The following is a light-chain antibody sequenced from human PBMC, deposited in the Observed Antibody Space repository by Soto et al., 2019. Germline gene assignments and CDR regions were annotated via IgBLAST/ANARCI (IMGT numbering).Light chain of an antibody. V-gene: IGKV3D-15*01. CDR2: GAS. Sequence: MVMTQSPATLSVSPGERATLSCMASQSVSTTLAWYQQNPGQAPRLLIYGASPRATGIPARFSGSGSGTEFTLTVSSRQSEDFAVYYCQQYNNWPYTFGPGTRVDIK. CDR1: QSVSTT. CDR3: QQYNNWPYT. J-gene: IGKJ3*01.